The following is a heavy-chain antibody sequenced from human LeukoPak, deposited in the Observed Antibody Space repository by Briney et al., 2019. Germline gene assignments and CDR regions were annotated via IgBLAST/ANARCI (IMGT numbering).Heavy chain of an antibody. V-gene: IGHV4-34*01. CDR2: INHSGST. Sequence: SETLSLTCAVYGGSFSGYYWSWIRQPPGKGLEWIGEINHSGSTNYNPSLKSRVTISVDTSKNQFSLKLRSVTAADTAVYYCASEGLAVAGNFLYWGQGALVTVSS. J-gene: IGHJ4*02. CDR1: GGSFSGYY. D-gene: IGHD6-19*01. CDR3: ASEGLAVAGNFLY.